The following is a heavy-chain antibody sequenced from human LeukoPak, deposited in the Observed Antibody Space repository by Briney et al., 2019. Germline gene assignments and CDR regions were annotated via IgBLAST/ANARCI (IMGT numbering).Heavy chain of an antibody. D-gene: IGHD3-16*01. CDR3: ARDLWGGATPSDH. J-gene: IGHJ4*02. V-gene: IGHV3-48*03. Sequence: PGWSLRLSCAASGFTFRNFEMNWVRQAPGKGLEYVAYISASGDTVYYADSVKGRFTVSRDNAKSSLYLQMSSLRADDTGVYYCARDLWGGATPSDHRGQGTLVTVSS. CDR1: GFTFRNFE. CDR2: ISASGDTV.